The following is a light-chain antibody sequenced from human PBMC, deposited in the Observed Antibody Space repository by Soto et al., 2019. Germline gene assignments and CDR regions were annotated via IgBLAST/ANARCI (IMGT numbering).Light chain of an antibody. CDR1: GSNIGSNT. J-gene: IGLJ1*01. V-gene: IGLV1-44*01. CDR2: SNN. Sequence: QSVLTQPPSASGTPGQRVTISCSGSGSNIGSNTVDWYQQLPGTAPKLLLYSNNQRPSGVPDRFSGSKSGTSVSLAISGLQSEDEADYYCAAWDDSLNGRLFGTGTKVTVL. CDR3: AAWDDSLNGRL.